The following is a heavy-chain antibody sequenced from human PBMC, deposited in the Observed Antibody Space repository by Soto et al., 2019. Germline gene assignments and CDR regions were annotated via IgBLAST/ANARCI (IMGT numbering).Heavy chain of an antibody. Sequence: QMQLVQSGPEVKKPGTSVKVSCKASGFTFSNSAVQWVRQARGQRLEWIGWIVVGSGNTYYAQRFLERVIITRDMSTNTAYMELSSLRSEDTAVYYCAAGVIVGGISGLAGFDQWGQGALVTVSS. CDR3: AAGVIVGGISGLAGFDQ. V-gene: IGHV1-58*01. CDR1: GFTFSNSA. D-gene: IGHD1-26*01. CDR2: IVVGSGNT. J-gene: IGHJ4*02.